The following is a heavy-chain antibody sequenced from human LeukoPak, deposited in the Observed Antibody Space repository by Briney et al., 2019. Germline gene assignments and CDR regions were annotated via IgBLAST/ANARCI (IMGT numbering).Heavy chain of an antibody. J-gene: IGHJ4*02. Sequence: PGRSLRLSCAASGFTFSSYGMHWVRQAPGKGLEWVAVIWYDGSNKYYADSVKGRFTISRDNSKDTLYLQMNSLRAEDTAVYYCAKEASVYYYDSSGYQDYWGQGTLVTVSS. CDR1: GFTFSSYG. V-gene: IGHV3-33*06. CDR2: IWYDGSNK. CDR3: AKEASVYYYDSSGYQDY. D-gene: IGHD3-22*01.